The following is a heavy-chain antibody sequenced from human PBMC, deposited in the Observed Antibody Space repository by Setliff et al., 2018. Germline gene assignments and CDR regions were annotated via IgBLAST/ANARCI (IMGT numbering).Heavy chain of an antibody. CDR3: ARVPNFWSGYYTDGPPLPNY. V-gene: IGHV4-34*01. Sequence: SETLSLTCAVYGGSFSGYYWSWIRQPPGKGLEWIGEINHSGSTNYNPSLKSRVTISVDTSKYQFSLKLSSVTAADTAVYYCARVPNFWSGYYTDGPPLPNYWGQGTLVTVSS. J-gene: IGHJ4*02. D-gene: IGHD3-3*01. CDR2: INHSGST. CDR1: GGSFSGYY.